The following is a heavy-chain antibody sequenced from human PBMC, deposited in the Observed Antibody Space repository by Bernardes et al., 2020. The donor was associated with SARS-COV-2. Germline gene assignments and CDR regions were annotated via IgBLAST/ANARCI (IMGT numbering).Heavy chain of an antibody. V-gene: IGHV1-46*04. J-gene: IGHJ6*02. CDR1: GYTFTSYY. Sequence: ASVKVSCKASGYTFTSYYVQWVRQAPGQGPDWMGIIDPSGGSTDYAQKLQGRVTMTRDTSTSTVYMELSSLRSEDTAVYYCARAPSDYYGMDVWGQGTTVTVSS. CDR3: ARAPSDYYGMDV. CDR2: IDPSGGST.